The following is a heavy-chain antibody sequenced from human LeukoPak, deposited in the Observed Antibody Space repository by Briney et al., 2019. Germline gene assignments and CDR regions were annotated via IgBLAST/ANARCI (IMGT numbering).Heavy chain of an antibody. CDR2: INPSGGST. CDR3: ARVGDSSGYYYASMDY. Sequence: ASVKVSCKASGYTFTSYYMHWVRQAPGQGLEWMGIINPSGGSTSYAQKFQGRGTMTRDTSTSTVYMELSSLRSEDTAVYYCARVGDSSGYYYASMDYWGQGTLVTVSS. J-gene: IGHJ4*02. V-gene: IGHV1-46*01. D-gene: IGHD3-22*01. CDR1: GYTFTSYY.